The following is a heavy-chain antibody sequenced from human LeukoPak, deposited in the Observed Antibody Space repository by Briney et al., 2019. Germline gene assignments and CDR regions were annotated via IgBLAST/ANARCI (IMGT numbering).Heavy chain of an antibody. D-gene: IGHD3-16*01. CDR3: AKDEATSGGGLAS. J-gene: IGHJ5*01. Sequence: GGSLRLSCAASGFTVSGTHMSWVRQAPGKGLEWVSAMYTGGTTYYADSVTGRFTVSRDTSRNTLFLHMDSLRAEDTAVYYCAKDEATSGGGLASWGQGTLAIVSS. CDR1: GFTVSGTH. V-gene: IGHV3-53*01. CDR2: MYTGGTT.